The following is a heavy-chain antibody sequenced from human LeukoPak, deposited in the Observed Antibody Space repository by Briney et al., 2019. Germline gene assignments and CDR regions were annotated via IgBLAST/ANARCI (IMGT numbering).Heavy chain of an antibody. CDR1: GGTFSSYA. Sequence: GASVKVSCKASGGTFSSYAISWVRQAPGQGLEWMGGIIPIFGTANYAQKFQGRVTITADKSTSTAYMELSRLRSDDTAVYYCARPLTYYYDSSGYYFDYWGQGTLVTVSS. CDR3: ARPLTYYYDSSGYYFDY. V-gene: IGHV1-69*06. D-gene: IGHD3-22*01. CDR2: IIPIFGTA. J-gene: IGHJ4*02.